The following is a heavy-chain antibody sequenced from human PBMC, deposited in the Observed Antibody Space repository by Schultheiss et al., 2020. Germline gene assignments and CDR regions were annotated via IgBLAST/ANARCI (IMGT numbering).Heavy chain of an antibody. CDR1: GFTFSSYS. J-gene: IGHJ6*02. D-gene: IGHD3-9*01. V-gene: IGHV3-21*01. Sequence: GGSLRLSCAASGFTFSSYSMNWVRQAPGKGLEWVSSISSSSSYIYYADSVKGRFTISRDNAKNSLYLQMNSLRAEDTAVYYCASPWVEDDILTGYYEYGMDVWGQGTTGTVSS. CDR3: ASPWVEDDILTGYYEYGMDV. CDR2: ISSSSSYI.